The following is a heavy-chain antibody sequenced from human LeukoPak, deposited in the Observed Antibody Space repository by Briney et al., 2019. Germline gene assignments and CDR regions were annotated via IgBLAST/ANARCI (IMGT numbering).Heavy chain of an antibody. Sequence: SETLSLXCAVYGGSFSGYYWSWVRQPPGKGLEWIGEINHSGSTSYNPSPKSRVTISVDTSKNQFSLKLSSVTAADTAVYYCARGVKSLDWFDPWGQGTLVTVSS. V-gene: IGHV4-34*01. CDR3: ARGVKSLDWFDP. CDR1: GGSFSGYY. CDR2: INHSGST. D-gene: IGHD3-16*02. J-gene: IGHJ5*02.